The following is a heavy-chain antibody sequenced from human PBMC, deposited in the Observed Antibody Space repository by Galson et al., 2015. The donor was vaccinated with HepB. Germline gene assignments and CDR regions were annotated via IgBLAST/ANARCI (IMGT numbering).Heavy chain of an antibody. J-gene: IGHJ6*03. Sequence: SVKVSCKASGYTFTDYVVNWVRQAPGQGLEWMGWMNTNTGKPTYTPGFAGRFIFSLDTPVTTAYLQSSSLETDDTAVYYCARSPLRFLDWLPYYDYYYMDVWGEGTTVTVSS. V-gene: IGHV7-4-1*02. CDR1: GYTFTDYV. D-gene: IGHD3-3*01. CDR2: MNTNTGKP. CDR3: ARSPLRFLDWLPYYDYYYMDV.